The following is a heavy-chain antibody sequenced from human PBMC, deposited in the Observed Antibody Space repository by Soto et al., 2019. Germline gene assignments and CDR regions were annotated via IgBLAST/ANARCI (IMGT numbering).Heavy chain of an antibody. Sequence: QVQLVQSGAEVKKPGSSVKVSCKASGGTFSSYAISWVRQAPGQGLEWMGGSIPIFGTANYAQKFQGRVTITADESTSTAYMELSSMRCEDTAVYYCARDGVDTAMPYGMDVWGQGTTVTVSS. D-gene: IGHD5-18*01. V-gene: IGHV1-69*12. J-gene: IGHJ6*02. CDR3: ARDGVDTAMPYGMDV. CDR1: GGTFSSYA. CDR2: SIPIFGTA.